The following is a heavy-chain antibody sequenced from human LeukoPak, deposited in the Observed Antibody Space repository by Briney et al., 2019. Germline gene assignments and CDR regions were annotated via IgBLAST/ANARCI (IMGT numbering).Heavy chain of an antibody. CDR2: IKQDGSEK. CDR1: GFPFSGYW. V-gene: IGHV3-7*01. J-gene: IGHJ6*02. CDR3: ARDHKETYYYYGMDV. Sequence: GGSLRLPCEPSGFPFSGYWMSWFRQAPGKGLEWGPNIKQDGSEKYYVDSVKGRFTISRDNAKNSLYLQMNSLRAEDTAVYYCARDHKETYYYYGMDVWGQGTTVTVSS.